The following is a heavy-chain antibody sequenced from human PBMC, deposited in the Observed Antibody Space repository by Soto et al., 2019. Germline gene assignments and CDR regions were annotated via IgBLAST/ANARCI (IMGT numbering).Heavy chain of an antibody. D-gene: IGHD6-13*01. J-gene: IGHJ6*02. Sequence: ASVKVSCKASGGTFSSYAISWVRQAPGQGLEWMGGIIPIFGTANYTQKLQGRVTMTADESTSTVYMELSSLRSEDTAVYYCARERREQQLVGDWVYYYGMDVWGHGTTVTVSS. CDR3: ARERREQQLVGDWVYYYGMDV. V-gene: IGHV1-69*13. CDR2: IIPIFGTA. CDR1: GGTFSSYA.